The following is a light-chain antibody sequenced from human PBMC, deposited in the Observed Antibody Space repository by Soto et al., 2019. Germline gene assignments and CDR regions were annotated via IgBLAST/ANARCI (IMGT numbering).Light chain of an antibody. J-gene: IGLJ2*01. CDR1: SSDVGGYNY. V-gene: IGLV2-14*01. Sequence: QSALTQPASVSGSPGQSLTISCTGTSSDVGGYNYVSWYQQHPGKAPKLMIYVVSKRPSGVSNRFSGSKSGNTASLTISWPQYDDEAAYYCSSSTSSSLVVFGGGTKVTVL. CDR3: SSSTSSSLVV. CDR2: VVS.